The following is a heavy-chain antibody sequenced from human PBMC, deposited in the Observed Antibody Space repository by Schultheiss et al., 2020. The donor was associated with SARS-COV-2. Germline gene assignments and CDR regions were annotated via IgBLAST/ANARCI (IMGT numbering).Heavy chain of an antibody. J-gene: IGHJ3*02. V-gene: IGHV3-74*01. D-gene: IGHD6-19*01. Sequence: GGSLRLSCAASGFTFSSYWMSWVRQAPGKGLEWVSRINSDGSSTSYADSVKGRFTISRDNAKNTLYLQMNSLRAEDTAVYYCARALKQWLAWGDAFDIWGQGTMVTVSS. CDR3: ARALKQWLAWGDAFDI. CDR1: GFTFSSYW. CDR2: INSDGSST.